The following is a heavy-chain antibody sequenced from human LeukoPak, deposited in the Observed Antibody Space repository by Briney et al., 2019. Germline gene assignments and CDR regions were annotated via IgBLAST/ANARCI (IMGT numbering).Heavy chain of an antibody. D-gene: IGHD6-13*01. CDR2: INWNGGST. CDR3: ARDFGSSNYFDY. V-gene: IGHV3-20*04. J-gene: IGHJ4*02. Sequence: PGGSLRLSCAASGFTSDDYGMSWVRQAPGKGLEWVSGINWNGGSTGYADSVKGRFTISRDNAKNSLYLQMNSLRAEDTALYYYARDFGSSNYFDYWGQGTLVTVSS. CDR1: GFTSDDYG.